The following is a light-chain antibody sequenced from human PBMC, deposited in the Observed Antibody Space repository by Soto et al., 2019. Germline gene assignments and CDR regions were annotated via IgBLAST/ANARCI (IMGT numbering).Light chain of an antibody. V-gene: IGKV2-28*01. CDR1: QSLLHSNGYNY. CDR3: MQALQTPLT. Sequence: DIVMTQSPLSLPVTPGEPASISCRSSQSLLHSNGYNYLDWYLQKPGQSPQLLIYLGSNRASGVPDRFSGSGSGTDFTLKISXVEAEDVGVYYCMQALQTPLTFGGGTKV. J-gene: IGKJ4*01. CDR2: LGS.